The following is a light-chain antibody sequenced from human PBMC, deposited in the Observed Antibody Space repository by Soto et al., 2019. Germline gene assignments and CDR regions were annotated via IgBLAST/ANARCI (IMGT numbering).Light chain of an antibody. CDR2: DTD. CDR1: TGPVTSSHY. V-gene: IGLV7-46*01. CDR3: LLSYSGTRVL. Sequence: QAVVTQEPSVTVSPGGTVTLTCGSTTGPVTSSHYPYWLQQKPGQAPTTLIYDTDNKNSWTPARFAGSILGGKAVLTLSGAQPEDEADYCCLLSYSGTRVLFGAGTKLTVL. J-gene: IGLJ2*01.